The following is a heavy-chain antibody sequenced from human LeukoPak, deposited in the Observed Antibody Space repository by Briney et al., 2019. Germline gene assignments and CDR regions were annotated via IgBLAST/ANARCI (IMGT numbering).Heavy chain of an antibody. CDR3: SKPFKRVVTAYYYDMDV. J-gene: IGHJ6*03. D-gene: IGHD3-3*01. Sequence: PGGSLRLSCAASGFTFSSYGMSWVRQAPGKGLEWVSAISGSDGSTYYADSVKGRFTISRDNSKNTLYLQMNSLRAEDTAVYYCSKPFKRVVTAYYYDMDVWGKGTTVTVSS. CDR1: GFTFSSYG. V-gene: IGHV3-23*01. CDR2: ISGSDGST.